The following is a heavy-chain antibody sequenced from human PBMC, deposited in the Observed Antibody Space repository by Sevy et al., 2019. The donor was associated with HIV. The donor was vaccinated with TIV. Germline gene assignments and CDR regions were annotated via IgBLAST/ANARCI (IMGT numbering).Heavy chain of an antibody. V-gene: IGHV3-7*01. CDR3: ARGGKYPGY. Sequence: GGSLRLSCAASGFIFSTYWMSWVRQAPGKGLEWVANIKEDGSEKCYVVSVKGRFTISRDNAKNSLYLQMSSLRAEDTVVYYCARGGKYPGYWGQGTLVTVSS. J-gene: IGHJ4*02. CDR1: GFIFSTYW. D-gene: IGHD1-26*01. CDR2: IKEDGSEK.